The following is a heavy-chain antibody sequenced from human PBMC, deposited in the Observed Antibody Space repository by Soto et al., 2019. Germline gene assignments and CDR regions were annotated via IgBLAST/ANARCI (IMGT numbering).Heavy chain of an antibody. CDR3: ARDLIAVAGTSAPLFDY. CDR2: ISYDGSNK. V-gene: IGHV3-30-3*01. Sequence: QVQLVESGGGVVQPGRSLRLSCAASGFTFSSYAMHWVRQAPGKGLEWVAVISYDGSNKYYADSVKGRFTISRDNSKNTLYLQMNSLRAEDTAVYYCARDLIAVAGTSAPLFDYWGQGTLVTVSS. D-gene: IGHD6-19*01. CDR1: GFTFSSYA. J-gene: IGHJ4*02.